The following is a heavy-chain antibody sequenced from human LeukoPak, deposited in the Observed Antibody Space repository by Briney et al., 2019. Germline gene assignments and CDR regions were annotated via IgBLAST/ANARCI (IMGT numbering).Heavy chain of an antibody. Sequence: PGGSLRLSCAGSGFTFDDYAMHWVRQPPGKGLEWVSGINWNSGSIGYVDSVKGRFTISRDNAKNSLYLKMNSLRAEDTALYYCAKGGDVDILNSHDAFDIWGQGTMVTVSS. CDR3: AKGGDVDILNSHDAFDI. V-gene: IGHV3-9*01. D-gene: IGHD3-9*01. J-gene: IGHJ3*02. CDR2: INWNSGSI. CDR1: GFTFDDYA.